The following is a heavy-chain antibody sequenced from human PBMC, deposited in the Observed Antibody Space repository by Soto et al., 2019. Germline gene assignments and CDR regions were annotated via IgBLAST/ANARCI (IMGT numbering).Heavy chain of an antibody. CDR1: GASVRSGSYY. D-gene: IGHD1-26*01. J-gene: IGHJ4*02. V-gene: IGHV4-61*01. CDR2: VYSSGST. CDR3: ARERVVPSGTYRSYFDY. Sequence: QVRLQESGPGLVKPSEALSLTCNVSGASVRSGSYYWSWIRQPPGKRLEWIGSVYSSGSTNFNPYLKSRDTISVDTSKNPLSLDLRSVTAADTAGYYCARERVVPSGTYRSYFDYRGQGVLVTGSS.